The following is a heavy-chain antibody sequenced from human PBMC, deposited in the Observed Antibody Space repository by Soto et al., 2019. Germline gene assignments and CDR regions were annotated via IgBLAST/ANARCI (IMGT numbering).Heavy chain of an antibody. Sequence: PXVSLRLSCAASGFTFSNAWMSWVRQAPGKGLEWVGRIKSKTDGGTTDYAAPVKGRFTISRDDSKNTLYLQMNSLKTEDTAVYYCTTEGVYYGMDVWGQGTTVTVSS. CDR1: GFTFSNAW. CDR3: TTEGVYYGMDV. V-gene: IGHV3-15*01. J-gene: IGHJ6*02. D-gene: IGHD3-10*01. CDR2: IKSKTDGGTT.